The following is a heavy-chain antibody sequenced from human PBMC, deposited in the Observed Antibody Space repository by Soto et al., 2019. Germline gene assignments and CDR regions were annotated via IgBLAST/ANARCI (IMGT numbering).Heavy chain of an antibody. J-gene: IGHJ6*02. CDR3: ASWLKGPDSGSYYYGRDV. V-gene: IGHV1-69*12. Sequence: QVQLVQSGAEVKKPGSSVKVSCKASGGAFSDYAFSWVRQAPGQGLEWLGGIMPIFRAPDYAQKFQGRVTITADEFTRTAYMEMSSLRSEDTAVYYCASWLKGPDSGSYYYGRDVWGQGPTVTVS. D-gene: IGHD1-26*01. CDR1: GGAFSDYA. CDR2: IMPIFRAP.